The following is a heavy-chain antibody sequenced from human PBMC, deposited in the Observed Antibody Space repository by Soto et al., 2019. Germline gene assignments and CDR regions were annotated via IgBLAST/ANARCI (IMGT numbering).Heavy chain of an antibody. D-gene: IGHD3-22*01. J-gene: IGHJ6*02. Sequence: ASVKVSCKASGYTSTSYAMHWVRQAPGQRLEWMGWIDAGNGNTKYSQKFQGRVTITRDTSASTAYMELSSLRSEDTAVYYCARETYYYDSSGYYLGLDGMDIWGQGTTVTVSS. CDR3: ARETYYYDSSGYYLGLDGMDI. V-gene: IGHV1-3*01. CDR1: GYTSTSYA. CDR2: IDAGNGNT.